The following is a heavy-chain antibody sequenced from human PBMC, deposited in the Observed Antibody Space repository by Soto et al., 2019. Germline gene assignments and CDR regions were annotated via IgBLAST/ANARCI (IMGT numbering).Heavy chain of an antibody. CDR3: VRDLGRYCSGDRCSSA. CDR2: TDQDGSEN. CDR1: GFTFSNYW. J-gene: IGHJ5*02. D-gene: IGHD2-15*01. V-gene: IGHV3-7*01. Sequence: QPVGPLRLSCVASGFTFSNYWMSWVRQAPGKGLEWVANTDQDGSENYYVDSVEGRFTISRDNAKNSLYLQMNSLRVEDTAVYYCVRDLGRYCSGDRCSSAWGQGTRVTVSS.